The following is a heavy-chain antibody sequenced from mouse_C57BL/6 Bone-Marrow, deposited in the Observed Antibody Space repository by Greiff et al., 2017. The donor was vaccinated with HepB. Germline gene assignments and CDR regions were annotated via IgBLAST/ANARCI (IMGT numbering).Heavy chain of an antibody. CDR1: GYTFTSYW. V-gene: IGHV1-55*01. Sequence: QVHVKQPGAELVKPGASVKMSCKASGYTFTSYWITWVKQRPGQGLEWIGDIYPGSGSTNYNEKFKSKATLTVDTSSSTAYMQLSSLTSEDSAVYYCGTPYYFDCWGQGTTLTVSS. CDR3: GTPYYFDC. CDR2: IYPGSGST. J-gene: IGHJ2*01.